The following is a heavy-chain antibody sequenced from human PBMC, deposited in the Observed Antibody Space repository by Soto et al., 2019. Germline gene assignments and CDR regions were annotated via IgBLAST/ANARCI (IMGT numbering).Heavy chain of an antibody. V-gene: IGHV1-58*01. CDR3: AADATAWQQMVPSDY. D-gene: IGHD2-8*01. CDR2: IAVGSGYT. J-gene: IGHJ4*02. Sequence: SVKVSCKASGFTFTSSAFQWVRQARGQRLEWIGWIAVGSGYTNYAQRFQDRVTLTRDMSTATTYMELSRLTSEDTAIYYRAADATAWQQMVPSDYWGQGTLVTVSS. CDR1: GFTFTSSA.